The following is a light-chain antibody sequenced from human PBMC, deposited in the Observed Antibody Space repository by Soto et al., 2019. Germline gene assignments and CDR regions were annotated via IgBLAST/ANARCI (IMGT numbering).Light chain of an antibody. J-gene: IGKJ2*01. Sequence: EIGLTQSAGTLSLSPGERATLSCRASQSITDGFLAWYQQKHGQALRLLIYGISNRATGIPDRFSGGGSGTDFTPTISRLEPEDIAVYYGQQYGTAPFTFGQGTKVEIK. CDR2: GIS. V-gene: IGKV3-20*01. CDR3: QQYGTAPFT. CDR1: QSITDGF.